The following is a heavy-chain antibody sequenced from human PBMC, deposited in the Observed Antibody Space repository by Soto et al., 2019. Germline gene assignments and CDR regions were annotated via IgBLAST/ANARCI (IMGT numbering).Heavy chain of an antibody. V-gene: IGHV4-31*11. CDR3: ARDTYNWNVRGPNAFDI. Sequence: SETLSLTCAVSGGSISSGGYYWSWIRQHPGKGLEWIGCIYYSGSTYYNPSLKSRVTISVDTSKNQFSLKLSSVTAADTAVYYCARDTYNWNVRGPNAFDIWGQGTMVTVSS. CDR2: IYYSGST. CDR1: GGSISSGGYY. J-gene: IGHJ3*02. D-gene: IGHD1-1*01.